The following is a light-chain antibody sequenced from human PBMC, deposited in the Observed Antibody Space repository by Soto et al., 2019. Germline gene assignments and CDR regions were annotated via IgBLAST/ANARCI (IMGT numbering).Light chain of an antibody. CDR2: GNT. CDR3: QSYDTNLRGDV. J-gene: IGLJ1*01. CDR1: RSNIGAGYD. Sequence: QSVLTQPPSVSGAPGQRVTLSCTGSRSNIGAGYDVHWYQQLPGTAPKVLIYGNTNRPSGVPDRFSGSKSGASASLAITGLQAEDEAEYYCQSYDTNLRGDVFGTGTKVTVL. V-gene: IGLV1-40*01.